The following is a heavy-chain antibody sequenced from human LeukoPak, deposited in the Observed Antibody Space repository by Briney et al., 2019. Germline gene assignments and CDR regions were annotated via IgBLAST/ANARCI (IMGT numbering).Heavy chain of an antibody. CDR2: INSDGSST. D-gene: IGHD3-22*01. V-gene: IGHV3-74*01. CDR1: GFTFSSYW. Sequence: PGGSQRLSCAASGFTFSSYWMHWVRQAPGKGLVWVSRINSDGSSTSYADSVKGRFTISRDNAKNTLYLQMNSLRAEDTAVYYCAREQYYYDSSGYLWDNWFDPWGQGTLVTVSS. CDR3: AREQYYYDSSGYLWDNWFDP. J-gene: IGHJ5*02.